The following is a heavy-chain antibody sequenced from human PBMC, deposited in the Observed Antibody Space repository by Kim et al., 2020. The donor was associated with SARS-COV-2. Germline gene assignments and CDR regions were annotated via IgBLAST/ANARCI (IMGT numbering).Heavy chain of an antibody. V-gene: IGHV4-61*02. J-gene: IGHJ6*02. Sequence: SETLSLTCTVPDGSFNSGRYYWSWIRQPAGKGLEWIGRIHTNGISNYNPSLKSRVTISVDTSKNQFSLNLSSVTAADTAVYYCARVCPYDILTGSVTTRYYTMDVWGQGTTVTVSS. CDR3: ARVCPYDILTGSVTTRYYTMDV. CDR2: IHTNGIS. D-gene: IGHD3-9*01. CDR1: DGSFNSGRYY.